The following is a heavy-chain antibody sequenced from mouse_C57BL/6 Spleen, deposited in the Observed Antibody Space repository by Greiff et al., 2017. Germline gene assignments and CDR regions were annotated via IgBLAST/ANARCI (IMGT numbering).Heavy chain of an antibody. D-gene: IGHD2-4*01. CDR2: ILPGSGST. Sequence: VQLQQSGAELMKPGASVKLSCKATGSTFTGYWIEWVKQRPGNGLEWIGEILPGSGSTNYNEKFKSKATLTVDKSSSTAYMQLSSLTSEDSSVYYCASGGDYDDYWGQGTTLTVSS. V-gene: IGHV1-9*01. CDR1: GSTFTGYW. J-gene: IGHJ2*01. CDR3: ASGGDYDDY.